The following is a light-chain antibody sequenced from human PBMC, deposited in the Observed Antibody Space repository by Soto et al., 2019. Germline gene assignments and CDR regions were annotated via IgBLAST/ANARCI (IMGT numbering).Light chain of an antibody. CDR1: QSVSSSY. Sequence: EIVLTQSPGTLSLSPGERATLSFRASQSVSSSYLAWYQQKSGQAPRLLIYGASNRATGIPDRFSGSGSGTDFTLTISRLEPEDFAVYYCQQYGSSGTFGQGTKVDIK. J-gene: IGKJ1*01. CDR3: QQYGSSGT. V-gene: IGKV3-20*01. CDR2: GAS.